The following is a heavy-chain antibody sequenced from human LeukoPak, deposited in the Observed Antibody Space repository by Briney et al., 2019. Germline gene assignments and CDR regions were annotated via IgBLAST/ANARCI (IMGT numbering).Heavy chain of an antibody. D-gene: IGHD3-22*01. J-gene: IGHJ3*02. CDR2: ISSSSSTI. Sequence: GGSLRLSCAASGFTFSSYSMSWVRQAPGKGLEWVSYISSSSSTIYYADSVKGRFTISRDNAKNSLYLQMNSLRAEDTAVYYCASDYYYDSSGYSYPDAFDIWGQGTMVTVSS. CDR1: GFTFSSYS. CDR3: ASDYYYDSSGYSYPDAFDI. V-gene: IGHV3-48*01.